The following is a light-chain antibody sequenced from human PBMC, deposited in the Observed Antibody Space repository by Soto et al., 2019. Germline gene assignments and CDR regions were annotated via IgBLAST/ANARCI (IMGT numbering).Light chain of an antibody. J-gene: IGKJ1*01. CDR1: QSVSSTY. CDR3: QKYGSSPPWT. V-gene: IGKV3-20*01. CDR2: GAS. Sequence: EIVLTQSPGTLSLSPGERATLSCRASQSVSSTYLGWYQQKPGQAPRLLIYGASSRASGNPDRFSGSGSGTDFTLTISRLESEDFAVYYCQKYGSSPPWTFGQGTKVKIK.